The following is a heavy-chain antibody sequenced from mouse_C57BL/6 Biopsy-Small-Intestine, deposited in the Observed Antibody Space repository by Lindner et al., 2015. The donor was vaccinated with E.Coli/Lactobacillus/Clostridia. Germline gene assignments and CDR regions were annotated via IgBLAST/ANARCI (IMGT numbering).Heavy chain of an antibody. CDR2: ISSGSSTI. Sequence: VQLQEVWGGLVKPGGSLKLSCAASGFTFSDYGMHWVRQAPEKGLEWVAYISSGSSTIYYADTVKGRFTISRDNAKNTLFLQMTSLRSEDTAMYYCVTNWDGFAYWGQGTLVTVSA. CDR1: GFTFSDYG. CDR3: VTNWDGFAY. V-gene: IGHV5-17*01. J-gene: IGHJ3*01. D-gene: IGHD4-1*01.